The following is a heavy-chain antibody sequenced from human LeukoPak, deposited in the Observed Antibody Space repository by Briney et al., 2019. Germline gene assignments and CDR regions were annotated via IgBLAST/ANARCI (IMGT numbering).Heavy chain of an antibody. CDR2: ISSSSSYI. V-gene: IGHV3-21*01. J-gene: IGHJ4*02. Sequence: GGSLRLSCAASGVTFSRYSMNWVRQAPGKGLEGVSSISSSSSYIYYADSVKGRFTISRDNAKNSLYLQMNSLRAEDTAVYYCARVVYYDSSGYYVWGQGTLVTVSS. CDR3: ARVVYYDSSGYYV. D-gene: IGHD3-22*01. CDR1: GVTFSRYS.